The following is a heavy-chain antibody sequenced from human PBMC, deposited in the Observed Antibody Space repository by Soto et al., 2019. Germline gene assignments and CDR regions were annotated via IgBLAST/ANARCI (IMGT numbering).Heavy chain of an antibody. Sequence: QVQLVESGGGVVQPGRSLRLSCAASGFTFSSSGMHWVRQAPGKGLEWVAVISYDGSNKYYADSVKGRFTISRDNSKNTLFLQMNSLRGEDTAVYYCAKDTDYADGCMDVWGQGTTVTVFS. J-gene: IGHJ6*02. CDR2: ISYDGSNK. CDR1: GFTFSSSG. D-gene: IGHD4-17*01. CDR3: AKDTDYADGCMDV. V-gene: IGHV3-30*18.